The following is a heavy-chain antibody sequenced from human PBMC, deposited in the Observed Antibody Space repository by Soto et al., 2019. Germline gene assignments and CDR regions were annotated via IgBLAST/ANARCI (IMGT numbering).Heavy chain of an antibody. CDR2: ISSSSSYI. CDR1: GFTFSSYS. V-gene: IGHV3-21*01. Sequence: GGSLRLSCAASGFTFSSYSMNWVRQAPGKGLEWVSSISSSSSYIYYADSVKGRFTISRDNAKNSLYLQMNSLRAEDTAVYYCARTNRLRYLDWDTGGWGQGTLVTVSS. CDR3: ARTNRLRYLDWDTGG. D-gene: IGHD3-9*01. J-gene: IGHJ4*02.